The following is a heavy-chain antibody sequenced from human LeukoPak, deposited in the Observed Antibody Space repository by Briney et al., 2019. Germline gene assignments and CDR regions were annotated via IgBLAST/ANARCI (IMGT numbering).Heavy chain of an antibody. CDR2: INHSGST. D-gene: IGHD2-8*01. V-gene: IGHV4-34*01. Sequence: KASETLSLTCTVSGGSISSYYWSWIRQPPGKGLEWIGEINHSGSTNYNPSLKSRVTISVDTSKNQFSLKLSSVTAADTAVYYCARGLTPDAFDIWGQGTMVTVSS. J-gene: IGHJ3*02. CDR1: GGSISSYY. CDR3: ARGLTPDAFDI.